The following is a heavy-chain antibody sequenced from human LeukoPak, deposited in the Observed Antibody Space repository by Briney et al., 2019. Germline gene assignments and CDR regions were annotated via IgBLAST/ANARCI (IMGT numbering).Heavy chain of an antibody. Sequence: GGSLRLSCAASGFTFSSYWVSWVRQAPGKGLEWVANIKQDGSEKYYVDSVKGRFTISRDNAKNSLYLQMNSLRAEDTAVYYCAREGGLENKYYYYYYYMDVWGKGTTVTVSS. CDR3: AREGGLENKYYYYYYYMDV. CDR1: GFTFSSYW. CDR2: IKQDGSEK. V-gene: IGHV3-7*01. J-gene: IGHJ6*03. D-gene: IGHD2/OR15-2a*01.